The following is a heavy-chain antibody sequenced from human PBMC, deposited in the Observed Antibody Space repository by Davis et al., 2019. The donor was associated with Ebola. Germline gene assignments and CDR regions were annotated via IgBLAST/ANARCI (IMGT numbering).Heavy chain of an antibody. V-gene: IGHV3-23*01. D-gene: IGHD2-2*01. J-gene: IGHJ4*02. CDR2: ISGSGGST. CDR3: AKDEGYCSSTSCYPIDY. CDR1: GFTFSSYA. Sequence: PGGSLRLSCAASGFTFSSYAMSWVRQAPGKGLEWVSAISGSGGSTYYADSVKGRFTISRDNSKNTLYLQMNSLRAEDTAVYYCAKDEGYCSSTSCYPIDYWGQGTLVTVSS.